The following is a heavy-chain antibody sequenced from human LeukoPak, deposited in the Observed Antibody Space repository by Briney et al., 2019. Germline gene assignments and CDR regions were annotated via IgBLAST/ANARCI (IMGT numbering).Heavy chain of an antibody. V-gene: IGHV1-18*01. CDR1: GYTFLNYG. CDR3: ARDVAYSSSSLGTPLDY. D-gene: IGHD6-6*01. J-gene: IGHJ4*02. CDR2: IGAYKGNT. Sequence: ASVNVSCKGSGYTFLNYGISWVRQAPGQGLEWMAWIGAYKGNTNYAQKFQGRVTMTTDTSTSTTYMELRSLSSDDTAVYFCARDVAYSSSSLGTPLDYWGQGTLVTVSS.